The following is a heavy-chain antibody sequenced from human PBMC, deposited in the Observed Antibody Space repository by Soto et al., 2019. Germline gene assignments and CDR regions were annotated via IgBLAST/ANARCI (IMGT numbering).Heavy chain of an antibody. CDR1: GFPFSSYA. Sequence: PGGSLRLSCAASGFPFSSYAMNWVRQAPGKGLEWVGRIKSKTDGGTTDYAAPVKGRFTISRDDSKNTLYLQMNSLKTEDTAVYYCTTDLNSSSSGDAFDIWGQGTMVTVSS. CDR2: IKSKTDGGTT. D-gene: IGHD6-6*01. V-gene: IGHV3-15*07. CDR3: TTDLNSSSSGDAFDI. J-gene: IGHJ3*02.